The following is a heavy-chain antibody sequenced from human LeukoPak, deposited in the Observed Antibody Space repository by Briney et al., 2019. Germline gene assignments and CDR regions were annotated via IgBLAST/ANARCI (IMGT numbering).Heavy chain of an antibody. J-gene: IGHJ5*02. Sequence: SETLSLTCTVSGGSISSYYWSWIRQPAGKGLEWIGRIYTSGSTTYNPSLKSRVTMSVDTSKNQFSLKLSAATAADTAVYYCAREWDNNWFDPWGQGTLVTVSS. V-gene: IGHV4-4*07. D-gene: IGHD1-26*01. CDR3: AREWDNNWFDP. CDR2: IYTSGST. CDR1: GGSISSYY.